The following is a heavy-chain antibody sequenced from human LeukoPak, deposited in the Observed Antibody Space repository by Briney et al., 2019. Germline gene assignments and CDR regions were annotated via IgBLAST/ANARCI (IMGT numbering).Heavy chain of an antibody. CDR3: AXGRXTXVRXRAYYYYYMDV. Sequence: XXXXGYTFTGYYMHWVRQAPGQGLEWMGWINPNSGGTNYAQKFQGRVTMTRDTSISTAYMELSRLRSDDTAVYYCAXGRXTXVRXRAYYYYYMDVWGKGTTVTVSS. V-gene: IGHV1-2*02. J-gene: IGHJ6*03. CDR2: INPNSGGT. D-gene: IGHD3-10*01. CDR1: GYTFTGYY.